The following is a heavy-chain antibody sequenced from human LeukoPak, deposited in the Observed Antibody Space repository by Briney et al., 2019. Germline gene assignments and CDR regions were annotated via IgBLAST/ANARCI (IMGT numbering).Heavy chain of an antibody. CDR3: ASPTSSGYYYVY. V-gene: IGHV1-69*04. D-gene: IGHD3-22*01. CDR1: GGTFSSYA. J-gene: IGHJ4*02. Sequence: SVKVSCKASGGTFSSYAISWVRQAPGQGLEWMGRIIPILGIANYAQKFQGRVTITADKSTSTAYMELSSLRSEDTAVYYCASPTSSGYYYVYWGQGTLVTVSS. CDR2: IIPILGIA.